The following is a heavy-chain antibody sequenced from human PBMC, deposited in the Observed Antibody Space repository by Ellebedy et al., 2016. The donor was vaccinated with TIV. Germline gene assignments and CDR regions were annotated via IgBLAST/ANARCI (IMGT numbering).Heavy chain of an antibody. D-gene: IGHD3-16*01. Sequence: GESLKISCAASGFTFSSYGMHWVRQAPGKGLEWLAFIRSEGNVKYYADSVKGRFAISRDNSKNTLSLQMNSLRAEDTAVYYCARDGPHYDYDYWGQGTLVTVSS. CDR1: GFTFSSYG. V-gene: IGHV3-30*02. CDR2: IRSEGNVK. CDR3: ARDGPHYDYDY. J-gene: IGHJ4*02.